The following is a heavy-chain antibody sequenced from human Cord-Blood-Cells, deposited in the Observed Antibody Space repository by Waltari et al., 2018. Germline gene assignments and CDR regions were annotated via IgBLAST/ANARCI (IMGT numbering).Heavy chain of an antibody. J-gene: IGHJ3*02. V-gene: IGHV5-51*01. CDR1: GYSFTSYW. CDR2: IAPGASDT. Sequence: EVQLVQSGAEVKKPGESLKISCKGSGYSFTSYWIGRVRQMPGKGLEWMGLIAPGASDTRHSPSFQGQVTIAADKSISTAYLQGSSLKAADTAMYYFAAIFGVVIVAFDIWGQGTMVTVSS. CDR3: AAIFGVVIVAFDI. D-gene: IGHD3-3*01.